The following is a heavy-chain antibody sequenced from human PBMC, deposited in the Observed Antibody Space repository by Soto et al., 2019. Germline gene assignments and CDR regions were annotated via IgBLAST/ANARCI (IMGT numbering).Heavy chain of an antibody. CDR3: ARRGSGSYYAY. CDR2: ISGSGDST. CDR1: GFTFSSYA. J-gene: IGHJ4*02. Sequence: EVQLLESGGGLVQPGGSLRLSCAASGFTFSSYAMRWVRQAPGKGLEWVSAISGSGDSTYYADSVKGRFTISRDNSKNTRSRQMNSLRAEDTAVYYCARRGSGSYYAYWGQGTLVTASS. D-gene: IGHD1-26*01. V-gene: IGHV3-23*01.